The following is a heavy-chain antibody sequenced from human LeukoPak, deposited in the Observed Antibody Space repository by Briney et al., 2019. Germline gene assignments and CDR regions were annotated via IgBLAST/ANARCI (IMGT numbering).Heavy chain of an antibody. D-gene: IGHD6-19*01. J-gene: IGHJ4*02. CDR2: ISSDGGTD. Sequence: GGSLRLSCAASGFTFSRYGIHWVRQAPGKGLEWVAVISSDGGTDYYADSVKGRFTISRDNSKDTVYVQMNSLRAEDTAVYYCAKEGAVTGSMWFDYWGQGTLATVSS. CDR3: AKEGAVTGSMWFDY. CDR1: GFTFSRYG. V-gene: IGHV3-30*18.